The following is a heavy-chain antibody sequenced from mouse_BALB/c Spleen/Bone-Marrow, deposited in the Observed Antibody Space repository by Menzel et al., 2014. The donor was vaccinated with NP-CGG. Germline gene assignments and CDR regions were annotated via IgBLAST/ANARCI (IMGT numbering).Heavy chain of an antibody. V-gene: IGHV5-12-1*01. CDR1: GFAFSSYD. CDR3: ARPLYYYGSSPFYAMDY. J-gene: IGHJ4*01. Sequence: EVQLVESGGGLVKPGGSLKLSCAASGFAFSSYDMSWVRQTPEKRLEWVAYISSGGGSTYYPDTVKGRFTISRDNAKNTLYLQMSSPKSEDTAMYYCARPLYYYGSSPFYAMDYWGQGTSVTVSS. CDR2: ISSGGGST. D-gene: IGHD1-1*01.